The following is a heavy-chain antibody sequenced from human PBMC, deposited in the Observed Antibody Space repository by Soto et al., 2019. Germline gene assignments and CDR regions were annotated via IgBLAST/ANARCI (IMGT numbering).Heavy chain of an antibody. CDR2: IWYDGSNK. J-gene: IGHJ5*02. CDR3: ARERRVIPNWFDP. CDR1: GFTFSSYG. D-gene: IGHD3-16*02. Sequence: VQLVESGGGVVQPGRSLRLSCAASGFTFSSYGMHWVRQAPGKGLEWVAVIWYDGSNKYYADSVKGRFTISRDNSKNTLYLQMNSLRAEDTAVYYCARERRVIPNWFDPWGQGTLVTVSS. V-gene: IGHV3-33*01.